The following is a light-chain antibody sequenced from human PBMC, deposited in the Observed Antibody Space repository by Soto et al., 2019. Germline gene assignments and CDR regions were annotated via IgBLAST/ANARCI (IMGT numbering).Light chain of an antibody. CDR2: DVS. V-gene: IGLV2-14*03. CDR3: SSYTSTNVV. CDR1: SSDLGGNNY. J-gene: IGLJ2*01. Sequence: QSALTQPASVSGSPGQSITISCTGTSSDLGGNNYVSWYQQHPGKAPNLMIYDVSNRPSGVSNRFSGSKSGNTASLTISGLQAEDEADYYCSSYTSTNVVFGGGTKLTVL.